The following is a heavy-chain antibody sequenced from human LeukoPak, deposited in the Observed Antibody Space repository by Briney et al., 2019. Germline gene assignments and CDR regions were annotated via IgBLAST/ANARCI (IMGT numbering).Heavy chain of an antibody. CDR1: GFTFSNAW. CDR3: AGGMITFGGTPDY. J-gene: IGHJ4*02. V-gene: IGHV3-30*03. CDR2: ISYDGSNK. D-gene: IGHD3-16*01. Sequence: GGSLRLSCAASGFTFSNAWMIWVRQAPGKGLEWVAIISYDGSNKHYADSVKGRFTISRDNSKNTLYLQMDSLRTEDTAVYYCAGGMITFGGTPDYWGQGTLVTVAS.